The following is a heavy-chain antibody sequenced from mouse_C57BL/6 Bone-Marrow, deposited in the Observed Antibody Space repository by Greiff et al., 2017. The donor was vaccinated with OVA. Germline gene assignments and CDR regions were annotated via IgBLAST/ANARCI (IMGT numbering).Heavy chain of an antibody. CDR1: GFSLSTFGMG. V-gene: IGHV8-8*01. J-gene: IGHJ1*03. CDR3: ARIECYYGSSYWYFDV. Sequence: QVTLKVCGPGILQPSQTLSLTCSFSGFSLSTFGMGAGWIRQPSGKGLEWLAHIWWDDDKYYNPALKSRLTISKDTSKNQVFLKIANVDTADTATYYCARIECYYGSSYWYFDVWGTGTTVTVSS. D-gene: IGHD1-1*01. CDR2: IWWDDDK.